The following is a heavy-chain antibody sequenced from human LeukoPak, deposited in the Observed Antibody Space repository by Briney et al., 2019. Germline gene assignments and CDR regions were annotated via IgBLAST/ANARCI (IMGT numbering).Heavy chain of an antibody. V-gene: IGHV1-69*13. Sequence: SVKASCKASGGTFSTYAISWVRQAPGQGHEWMGGIIPIFGTSNYAQNFQGRATITADESTSTAYMELSSLRSEDTAVYYCARDDGRYFDKLGHDAFDIWGQGTLVTVSS. J-gene: IGHJ3*02. CDR2: IIPIFGTS. D-gene: IGHD3-9*01. CDR3: ARDDGRYFDKLGHDAFDI. CDR1: GGTFSTYA.